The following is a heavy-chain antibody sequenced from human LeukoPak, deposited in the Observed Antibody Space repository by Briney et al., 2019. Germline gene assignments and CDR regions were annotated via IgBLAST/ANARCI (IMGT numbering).Heavy chain of an antibody. J-gene: IGHJ5*02. CDR1: GYTFTGYY. V-gene: IGHV1-2*02. CDR2: INPNSGGT. Sequence: ASVKVSCKASGYTFTGYYMHWVRQAPGQGLEWMGWINPNSGGTNYAQKFQGRVTMTRDTSISTAYMELSRLRSDDTAVYYCARGLYYAPSWLDPWGQGTLVSVSS. CDR3: ARGLYYAPSWLDP. D-gene: IGHD2-8*01.